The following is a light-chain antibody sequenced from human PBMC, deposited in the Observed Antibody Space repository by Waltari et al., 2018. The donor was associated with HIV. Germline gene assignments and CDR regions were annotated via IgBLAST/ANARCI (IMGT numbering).Light chain of an antibody. J-gene: IGLJ2*01. CDR2: QDP. V-gene: IGLV3-25*03. CDR1: ALPSRY. CDR3: QTTDTNGVVV. Sequence: SSALTQTPSVSVSPGQTATITCSGEALPSRYAHWYHPRAGQAPFLVIYQDPKRPSGIPDRFSGSSSGTVLTLTISGVQTEDEGDYYCQTTDTNGVVVFGGGTKVTVL.